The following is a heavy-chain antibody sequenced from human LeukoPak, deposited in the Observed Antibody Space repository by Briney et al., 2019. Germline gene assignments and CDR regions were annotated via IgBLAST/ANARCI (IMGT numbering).Heavy chain of an antibody. D-gene: IGHD4-17*01. V-gene: IGHV1-18*01. CDR3: ARPLGGDYGDYVDWFDP. J-gene: IGHJ5*02. Sequence: ASVKVSCKASGYTFTSYGISWVRQAPGQGLEWMGWISAYNGNTNYAQKLQGRVTMTTDTSTSTAYMELRSLRSDDTAVYYCARPLGGDYGDYVDWFDPWGQGTLVTVSS. CDR1: GYTFTSYG. CDR2: ISAYNGNT.